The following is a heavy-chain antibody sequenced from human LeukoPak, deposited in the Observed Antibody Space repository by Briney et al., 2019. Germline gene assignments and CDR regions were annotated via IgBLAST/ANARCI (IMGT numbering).Heavy chain of an antibody. V-gene: IGHV3-48*04. J-gene: IGHJ3*02. CDR3: ARKYYYDSSGYPVAFDI. D-gene: IGHD3-22*01. CDR1: GFTFSSYS. CDR2: ISSSSSTI. Sequence: GGSLRLSCAASGFTFSSYSMNWVRQAPGKGLEWVSYISSSSSTIYYADSVKGRFTISRDNAKNSLYLQMNSLRAEDTAVYYCARKYYYDSSGYPVAFDIWGQGTMVTVSS.